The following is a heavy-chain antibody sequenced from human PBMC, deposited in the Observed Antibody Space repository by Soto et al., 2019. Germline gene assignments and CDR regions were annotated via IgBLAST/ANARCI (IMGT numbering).Heavy chain of an antibody. V-gene: IGHV4-61*01. D-gene: IGHD3-22*01. CDR2: IYYSGST. CDR1: GGSVSSGSYY. J-gene: IGHJ4*02. CDR3: ARNEGYYDSSGYYYFDY. Sequence: SETLSLTCTVSGGSVSSGSYYWSWIRQPPGKGLEWIGYIYYSGSTNYNPSLKSRVTISVDTSKNQFSLKLSSVTAADTAVYYCARNEGYYDSSGYYYFDYWGQGTLVTVSS.